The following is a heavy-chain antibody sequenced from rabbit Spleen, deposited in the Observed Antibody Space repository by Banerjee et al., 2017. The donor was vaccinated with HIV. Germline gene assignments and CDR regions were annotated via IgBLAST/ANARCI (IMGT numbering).Heavy chain of an antibody. CDR1: EFSFNNNYY. D-gene: IGHD4-2*01. J-gene: IGHJ4*01. V-gene: IGHV1S40*01. Sequence: QSLEESGGDLVKPGASLTLTCTASEFSFNNNYYMCWVRQAPGKGLEWIACIYGGDGYSTAYASWAKGRFTVSKISSTTVTLQMTGLTAADTATYFCARDAGTYDYIDGYFSLWGPGTLVTVS. CDR3: ARDAGTYDYIDGYFSL. CDR2: IYGGDGYST.